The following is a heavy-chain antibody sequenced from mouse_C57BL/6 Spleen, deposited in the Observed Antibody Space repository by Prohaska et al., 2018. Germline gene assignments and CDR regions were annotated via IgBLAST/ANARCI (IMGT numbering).Heavy chain of an antibody. J-gene: IGHJ1*03. V-gene: IGHV1-15*01. Sequence: EWIGAIDPETGGTAYNQKFKGKAILTADKSSSTAYMELRSLTSEDSAVYYCTKGRITTVVATDWYFDVWGTGTTVTVSS. CDR3: TKGRITTVVATDWYFDV. CDR2: IDPETGGT. D-gene: IGHD1-1*01.